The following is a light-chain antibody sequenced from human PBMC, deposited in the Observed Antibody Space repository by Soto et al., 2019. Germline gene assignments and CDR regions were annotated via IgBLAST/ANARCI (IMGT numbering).Light chain of an antibody. CDR2: DVS. J-gene: IGLJ1*01. CDR3: SSYTSTNPLYV. CDR1: SSDVGGYNY. Sequence: HSVLTQPASVSGSPGQSITISCTGTSSDVGGYNYVSWYQQHPGRAPKLMIYDVSYRPSGVSNRFSGSKSGNTASLTISGLQAEDEADYYCSSYTSTNPLYVFGTGTKLTVL. V-gene: IGLV2-14*03.